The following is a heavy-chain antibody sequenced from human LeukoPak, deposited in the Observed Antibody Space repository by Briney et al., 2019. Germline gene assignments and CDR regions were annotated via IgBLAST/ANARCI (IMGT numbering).Heavy chain of an antibody. V-gene: IGHV4-59*08. Sequence: KPSETLSLICTVSGGSISSYYWSWIRQPPGKGLEWIGDNYYSGSTNYNPSLKSRVTLSVDQSKNQYSVKLSSVTAADRAVYYCGGTPPAGVYYYYDMGVWGQGTTVTVSS. CDR1: GGSISSYY. CDR2: NYYSGST. CDR3: GGTPPAGVYYYYDMGV. D-gene: IGHD7-27*01. J-gene: IGHJ6*02.